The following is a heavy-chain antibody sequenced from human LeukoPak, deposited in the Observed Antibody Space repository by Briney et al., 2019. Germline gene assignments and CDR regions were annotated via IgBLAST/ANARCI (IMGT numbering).Heavy chain of an antibody. Sequence: GGSLRLSCAASGFTFSSYGMHWVRQAPGKGLEWVAVIWYDGSNKYYADSVKGRFTISRDNSKSTLYLQMNSLRAEDTAVYYCARDWYDSSGYYYFLDYWGQGTLVTVSS. V-gene: IGHV3-33*01. D-gene: IGHD3-22*01. CDR3: ARDWYDSSGYYYFLDY. CDR1: GFTFSSYG. CDR2: IWYDGSNK. J-gene: IGHJ4*02.